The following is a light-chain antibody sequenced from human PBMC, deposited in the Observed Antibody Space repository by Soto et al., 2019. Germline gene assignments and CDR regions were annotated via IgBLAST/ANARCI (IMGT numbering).Light chain of an antibody. J-gene: IGKJ1*01. V-gene: IGKV1-5*03. CDR3: QHYNSYSEA. CDR2: KAS. CDR1: QTISSW. Sequence: DIQMTQSPSTLSGSVGDRVTITCRARQTISSWLAWYQQKPGKAHKLLIYKASTLKSGVPSRFSGSGSGTEFTLTISSLQPDDFATYYCQHYNSYSEAFGQGTTVELK.